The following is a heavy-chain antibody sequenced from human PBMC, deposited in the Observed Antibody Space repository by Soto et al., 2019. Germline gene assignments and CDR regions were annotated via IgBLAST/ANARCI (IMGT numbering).Heavy chain of an antibody. J-gene: IGHJ1*01. V-gene: IGHV4-34*01. CDR3: AIGYSTRYPY. CDR2: INHSGST. Sequence: PSETLSLTCAVNGGSFSGYYWSWIRQPPGKGLEWIGEINHSGSTNYNPSLKSRVTISVDTSKNQFSLKLSSVTAADTAVYYCAIGYSTRYPYWGQGTLVTVS. CDR1: GGSFSGYY. D-gene: IGHD5-18*01.